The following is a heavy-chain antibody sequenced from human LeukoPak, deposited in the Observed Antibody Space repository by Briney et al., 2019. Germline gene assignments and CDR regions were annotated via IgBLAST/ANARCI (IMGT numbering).Heavy chain of an antibody. CDR3: ASERVVPAAMGARPAYYYMDV. Sequence: PSETLFLTCTVSGGSISSYYWSWIRQPAGKGLEWIGRIYTSGSTNYNPSLKSRVTMSVDTSENQFSLKLSSVTAADTAVYYCASERVVPAAMGARPAYYYMDVWGKGTTVTVSS. CDR1: GGSISSYY. CDR2: IYTSGST. J-gene: IGHJ6*03. D-gene: IGHD2-2*01. V-gene: IGHV4-4*07.